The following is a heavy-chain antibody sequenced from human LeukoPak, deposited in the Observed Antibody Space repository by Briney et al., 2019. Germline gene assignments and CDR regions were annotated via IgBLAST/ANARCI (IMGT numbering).Heavy chain of an antibody. D-gene: IGHD2-15*01. Sequence: PSETLSLTCTVSGGSISSSSYYWGWIRQPPGKGLEWIGSIYYSGSTYYNPSLKSRVTISVDTPKNQFSLKLSSVTAADTAVYYCARPQIYCSGGSCYSNDAFDIWGQGTMVTVSS. V-gene: IGHV4-39*01. CDR3: ARPQIYCSGGSCYSNDAFDI. CDR2: IYYSGST. CDR1: GGSISSSSYY. J-gene: IGHJ3*02.